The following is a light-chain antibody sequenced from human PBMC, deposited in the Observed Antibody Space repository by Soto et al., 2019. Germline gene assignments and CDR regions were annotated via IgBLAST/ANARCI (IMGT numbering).Light chain of an antibody. CDR1: RSVSTS. V-gene: IGKV1-5*01. Sequence: MQMTQSPSTLSASVGDRVTITCRASRSVSTSLAWYQKKPGKAPKLLIYDASSLQSGVPSRFSGSGSGTEFALTISSLQPDDVIPYCCPQYDTHSWTSAPGAKADIK. CDR3: PQYDTHSWT. J-gene: IGKJ1*01. CDR2: DAS.